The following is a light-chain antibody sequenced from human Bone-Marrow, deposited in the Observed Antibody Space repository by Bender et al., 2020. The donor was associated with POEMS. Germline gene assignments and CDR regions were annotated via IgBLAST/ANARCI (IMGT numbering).Light chain of an antibody. J-gene: IGLJ3*02. CDR2: DVS. V-gene: IGLV2-14*03. CDR1: SNDIGGYKY. Sequence: QSALTQPASVSGSPGQSITISCTGTSNDIGGYKYVSWYQHHPGRTPKLIIYDVSSRPSGVSNRFSGSKSGNTASLTISGLQAEDEADYYCNSYTSSSTWVFGGGTKLTVL. CDR3: NSYTSSSTWV.